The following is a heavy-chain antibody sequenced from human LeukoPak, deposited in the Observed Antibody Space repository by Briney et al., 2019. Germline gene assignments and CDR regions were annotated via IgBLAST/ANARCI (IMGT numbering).Heavy chain of an antibody. D-gene: IGHD3-22*01. V-gene: IGHV1-69*05. CDR1: GGTFSSYA. J-gene: IGHJ4*02. CDR3: ARVSSGYVSTFDY. CDR2: IIPIFGTA. Sequence: SVKVSCKASGGTFSSYAISWVRRAPGQGLEWMGGIIPIFGTANYAQKFQGRVTITTDESTSTAYMELSCLRSEDTAVYYCARVSSGYVSTFDYWGQGTLVTVSS.